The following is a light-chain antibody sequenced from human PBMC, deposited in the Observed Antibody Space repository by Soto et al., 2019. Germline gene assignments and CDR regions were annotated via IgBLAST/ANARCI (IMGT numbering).Light chain of an antibody. CDR2: DVS. CDR1: SDDVGAYNY. J-gene: IGLJ3*02. CDR3: SSYTSSSTRV. Sequence: QSALTQPASVSGSPGQSVTISCTGTSDDVGAYNYVSWHQQHPGKAPKLMIYDVSNRPSGISSRFSGSKSDNTASLTISGLQAEDEADYYCSSYTSSSTRVFGGGTKLTVL. V-gene: IGLV2-14*01.